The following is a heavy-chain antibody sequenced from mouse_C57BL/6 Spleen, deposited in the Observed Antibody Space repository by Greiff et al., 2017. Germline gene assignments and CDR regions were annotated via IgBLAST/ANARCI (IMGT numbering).Heavy chain of an antibody. CDR3: ARLGGNYDGGYYAMDY. D-gene: IGHD2-1*01. V-gene: IGHV1-59*01. CDR2: IDPSDSYT. Sequence: VQLQQPGAELVRPGTSVKLSCKASGYTFTSYWMHWVKQRPGQGLEWIGVIDPSDSYTNYNQKFKGKATLTVDTSSSTAYMQLSSLTSEDSAVYYCARLGGNYDGGYYAMDYWGQGTSVTVSS. J-gene: IGHJ4*01. CDR1: GYTFTSYW.